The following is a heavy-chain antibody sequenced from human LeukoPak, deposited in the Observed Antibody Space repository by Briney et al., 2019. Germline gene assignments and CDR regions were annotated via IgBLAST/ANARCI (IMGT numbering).Heavy chain of an antibody. V-gene: IGHV4-59*01. D-gene: IGHD2-2*01. CDR3: ARAEVVLNWFDP. Sequence: PSETLSLTCTVSGGSINNYYWSWIRQPPGKGLEWIGYIYYSGSTKYNPSLKSRVSISVDTSKNQFSLKLTSVTAADTAVYYCARAEVVLNWFDPWGQGTLVTVSS. CDR1: GGSINNYY. CDR2: IYYSGST. J-gene: IGHJ5*02.